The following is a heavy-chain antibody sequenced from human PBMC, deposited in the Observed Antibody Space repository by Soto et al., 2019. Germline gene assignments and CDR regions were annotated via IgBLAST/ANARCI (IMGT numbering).Heavy chain of an antibody. Sequence: SVKVSCKASGFTFTSSAVQWVRQARGQRLEWIGWIVVGSGNTNYAQKFQERVTITRDMSTSTAYMELSSLRSEDTAVYYCARELYSCGAECPYYMDYWGQGTPVTVSS. J-gene: IGHJ4*02. CDR3: ARELYSCGAECPYYMDY. D-gene: IGHD2-21*01. CDR2: IVVGSGNT. V-gene: IGHV1-58*01. CDR1: GFTFTSSA.